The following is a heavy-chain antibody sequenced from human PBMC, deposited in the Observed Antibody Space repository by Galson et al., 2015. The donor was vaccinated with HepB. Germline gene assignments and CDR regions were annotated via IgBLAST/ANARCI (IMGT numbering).Heavy chain of an antibody. CDR3: ARGKGQPLPHRGGWFDP. CDR2: INAGNGNT. V-gene: IGHV1-3*01. Sequence: SVKVSCKASGYTFTSYAMHWVRQAPGQRLEWMGWINAGNGNTKYSQKFQGRVTITRDTSASTAYMELSSLRSEDTAVYYCARGKGQPLPHRGGWFDPWGQGTLVTVSS. CDR1: GYTFTSYA. D-gene: IGHD2-2*01. J-gene: IGHJ5*02.